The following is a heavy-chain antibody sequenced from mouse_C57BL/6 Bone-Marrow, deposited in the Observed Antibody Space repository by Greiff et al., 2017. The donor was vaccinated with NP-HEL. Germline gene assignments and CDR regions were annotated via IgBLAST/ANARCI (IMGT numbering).Heavy chain of an antibody. D-gene: IGHD2-3*01. CDR1: GFTFSDYY. CDR2: ISNGGGST. Sequence: EVMLVESGGGLVQPGGSLKLSCAASGFTFSDYYMYWVRQTPEKRLEWVAYISNGGGSTYYPDTVKGRFTISRDNAKNTLYLQMSRLKSEDTAMYDCARHKDDGYYWFAYWGQGTLVTVSA. J-gene: IGHJ3*01. V-gene: IGHV5-12*01. CDR3: ARHKDDGYYWFAY.